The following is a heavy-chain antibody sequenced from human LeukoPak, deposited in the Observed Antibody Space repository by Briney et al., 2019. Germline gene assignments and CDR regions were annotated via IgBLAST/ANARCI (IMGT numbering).Heavy chain of an antibody. CDR3: ARTGRIAAAGTAYYYMDV. CDR1: GGSISSYY. D-gene: IGHD6-13*01. V-gene: IGHV4-4*07. CDR2: IYTSGST. J-gene: IGHJ6*03. Sequence: PSETLSLTCTVSGGSISSYYWSWIRQPAGKGLEWIGRIYTSGSTNYNPSLKSRVTMSVDTSKNQFSLKLSSVTAADTAVYYCARTGRIAAAGTAYYYMDVWGKGTTVTVSS.